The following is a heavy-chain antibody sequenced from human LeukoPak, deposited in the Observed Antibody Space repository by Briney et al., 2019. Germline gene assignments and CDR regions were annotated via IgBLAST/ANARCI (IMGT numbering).Heavy chain of an antibody. CDR2: IRQGGSQK. V-gene: IGHV3-7*01. CDR1: GVTFSSSW. D-gene: IGHD3-3*01. J-gene: IGHJ5*02. Sequence: GGSLRLSCAASGVTFSSSWMSWVRQAPGKGPEWVANIRQGGSQKYYVDSVKGRFTVSRDNAKNSMYLQMNSLRAEDTAVYYCAREARISIFGVVFDPWGQGTLVTVSS. CDR3: AREARISIFGVVFDP.